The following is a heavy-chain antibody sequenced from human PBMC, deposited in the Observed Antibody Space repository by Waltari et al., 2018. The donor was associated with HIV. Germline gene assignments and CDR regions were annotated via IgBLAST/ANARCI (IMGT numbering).Heavy chain of an antibody. D-gene: IGHD3-10*01. J-gene: IGHJ6*02. CDR3: ARGVALVRGVKIRGHMDV. V-gene: IGHV1-18*01. CDR1: GYTFSAYA. Sequence: VQLVQSGAEVKRPGPSVRVSCPSSGYTFSAYAINWVRQAPGQGLEWMGWINNYDGQTNFAEKFQGRVTMTTDTSKSTAYMELRSLRSDDTAVYFCARGVALVRGVKIRGHMDVWGQGTTVTVSS. CDR2: INNYDGQT.